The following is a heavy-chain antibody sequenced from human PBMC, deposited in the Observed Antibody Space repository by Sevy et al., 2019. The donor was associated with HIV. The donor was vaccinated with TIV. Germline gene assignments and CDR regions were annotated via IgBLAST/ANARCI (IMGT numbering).Heavy chain of an antibody. CDR1: GFSLNDYW. CDR2: INQNGSVS. V-gene: IGHV3-7*01. J-gene: IGHJ1*01. CDR3: VRAIATEASF. Sequence: GGSLRLSCAVSGFSLNDYWMSWVRQAPGKGQEWVANINQNGSVSYYVDSVKGRFTISRDDARNLLYLQMNNLRVEDTALYYCVRAIATEASFWGQGTLVTVSS. D-gene: IGHD2-21*01.